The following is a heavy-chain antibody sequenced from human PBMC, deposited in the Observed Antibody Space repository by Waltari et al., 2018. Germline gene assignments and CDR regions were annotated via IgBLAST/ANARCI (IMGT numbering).Heavy chain of an antibody. J-gene: IGHJ2*01. Sequence: EVQLVESGGGLVQPGRSLRLSCTASGFTFGDYAMSWVRQAPGKGLEWVGFIRSKAYGGKTEYAASVKGRFTISRDDSKSIAYLQMNSLKTEDTAVYYCTRVAYSGYDYGYFDLWGRGTLVTVSS. CDR2: IRSKAYGGKT. CDR3: TRVAYSGYDYGYFDL. CDR1: GFTFGDYA. V-gene: IGHV3-49*04. D-gene: IGHD5-12*01.